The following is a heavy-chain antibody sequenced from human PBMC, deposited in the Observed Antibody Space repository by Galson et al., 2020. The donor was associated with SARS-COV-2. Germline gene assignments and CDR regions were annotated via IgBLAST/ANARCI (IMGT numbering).Heavy chain of an antibody. CDR2: LDTSSTYI. Sequence: GGSLRLSCAASGFAFSSYTMNWVRQAPGTGLEWVASLDTSSTYITYADSLKGRFTISRDNAENSLYLQMNSLRAEDTAVYYCARSPPASTSGTSIYFDYWGQGTQVTVSS. J-gene: IGHJ4*02. CDR3: ARSPPASTSGTSIYFDY. D-gene: IGHD3-10*01. V-gene: IGHV3-21*01. CDR1: GFAFSSYT.